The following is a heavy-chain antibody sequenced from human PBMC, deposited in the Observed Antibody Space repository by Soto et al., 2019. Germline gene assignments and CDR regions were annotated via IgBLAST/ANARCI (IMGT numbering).Heavy chain of an antibody. CDR1: GFTFSSYG. J-gene: IGHJ6*02. CDR2: IWYDGSNK. CDR3: ARVAVAGFYYYYGMDV. V-gene: IGHV3-33*01. Sequence: PGGSLRLSCAASGFTFSSYGMHWVRQAPGKGLEWVAVIWYDGSNKYYADSVKGRFTISRDNSKNTLYLQMNSLRAEDTALYYCARVAVAGFYYYYGMDVWGQGTTVTVSS. D-gene: IGHD6-19*01.